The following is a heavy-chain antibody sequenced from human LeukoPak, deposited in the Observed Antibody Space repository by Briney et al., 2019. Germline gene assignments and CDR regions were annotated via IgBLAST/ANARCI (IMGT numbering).Heavy chain of an antibody. CDR3: ARSHDYGDYADY. CDR2: IKKDGSEK. V-gene: IGHV3-7*01. D-gene: IGHD4-17*01. Sequence: GGSLRLSCAASGFTFSSYWMSWVRQAPGKGLEWVANIKKDGSEKYYVDSVKGRFTISRDNAKTSLYLQMNSLRAEDTAVYYCARSHDYGDYADYWGQGTLVTVSS. J-gene: IGHJ4*02. CDR1: GFTFSSYW.